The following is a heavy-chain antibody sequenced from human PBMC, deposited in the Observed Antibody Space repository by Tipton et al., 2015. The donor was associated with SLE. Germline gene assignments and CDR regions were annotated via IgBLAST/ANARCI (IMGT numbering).Heavy chain of an antibody. J-gene: IGHJ3*02. Sequence: SLRLSCAASGFTFSRYVMHWVRQAPGKGLEHVSTISDNGGNTFYANSVKGRFIISRDNSKNALYLQMNSLRAEDTAVYYCAREGDIVVVHDAFDIWGQGTMVTVSS. D-gene: IGHD2-2*01. V-gene: IGHV3-64*01. CDR2: ISDNGGNT. CDR3: AREGDIVVVHDAFDI. CDR1: GFTFSRYV.